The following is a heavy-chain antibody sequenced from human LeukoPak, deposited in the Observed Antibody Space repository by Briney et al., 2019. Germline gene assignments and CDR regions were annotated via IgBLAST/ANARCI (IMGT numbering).Heavy chain of an antibody. J-gene: IGHJ4*02. CDR1: GFTFSSYA. D-gene: IGHD3-16*01. CDR2: ISYDGSNK. Sequence: GGSLRLSCAASGFTFSSYAMHWVRQAPGKGLEGVAVISYDGSNKYYADSVKGRFTISRDNSKNTLYLQMNSLRAGDTAVYYCARESAVWGSFDYWGQGTLVTVSS. CDR3: ARESAVWGSFDY. V-gene: IGHV3-30-3*01.